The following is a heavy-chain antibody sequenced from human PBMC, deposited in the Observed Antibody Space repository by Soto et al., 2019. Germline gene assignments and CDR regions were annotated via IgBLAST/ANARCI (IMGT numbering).Heavy chain of an antibody. J-gene: IGHJ4*02. CDR1: GFTFSSYS. Sequence: EVQLVESGGGLVKPGGSLRLSCAASGFTFSSYSMNWVRQAPGKGLEWVSSISSSSSYIYYADSVKGRFTISRDNAKNSLYLQMNSMRAEETAVYYCATGRRRDGYNYGYWGQGTLVTVSS. CDR3: ATGRRRDGYNYGY. CDR2: ISSSSSYI. D-gene: IGHD5-12*01. V-gene: IGHV3-21*01.